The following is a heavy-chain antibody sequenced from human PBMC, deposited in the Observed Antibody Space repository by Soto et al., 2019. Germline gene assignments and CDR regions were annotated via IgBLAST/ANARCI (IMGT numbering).Heavy chain of an antibody. Sequence: QVQLVQSGAEVKKPGASVKVSCKASGYTFTTFDIHWMRQAPGQGLEWLGWLNADSGNTGYAQKFQGRVTWTRSTYISTAYMELNSLTSEDTAVYYCARNKRETGDFDYWGQGTLVTVSS. J-gene: IGHJ4*02. CDR1: GYTFTTFD. CDR3: ARNKRETGDFDY. CDR2: LNADSGNT. V-gene: IGHV1-8*01. D-gene: IGHD7-27*01.